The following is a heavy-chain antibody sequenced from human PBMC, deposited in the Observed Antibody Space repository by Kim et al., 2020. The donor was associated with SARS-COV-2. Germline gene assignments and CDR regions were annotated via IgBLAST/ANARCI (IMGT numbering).Heavy chain of an antibody. J-gene: IGHJ4*02. Sequence: SETLSLTCAVYGGSFSGYYWSWIRQPPGKGLEWIGEISHSGSTNYNPSLKSRVTISVDTSKNQFSLKLSSVTAADTAVYYCARASIQLWLLNFDYWGQGTLVTVSS. CDR1: GGSFSGYY. V-gene: IGHV4-34*01. CDR3: ARASIQLWLLNFDY. D-gene: IGHD5-18*01. CDR2: ISHSGST.